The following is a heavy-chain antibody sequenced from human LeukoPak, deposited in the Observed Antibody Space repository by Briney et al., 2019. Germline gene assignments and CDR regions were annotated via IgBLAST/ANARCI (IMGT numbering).Heavy chain of an antibody. CDR2: ISPYSANT. D-gene: IGHD5-18*01. CDR3: ARDRGSEEQLWFDN. Sequence: GASVKVSCKASGYTFTFYGITWVRQAPGQGLEWMGWISPYSANTDLAQRLQGRLTMTTDTSTSTAYMELRSLRSDDTAVYYCARDRGSEEQLWFDNWGQETLVTVSS. V-gene: IGHV1-18*01. CDR1: GYTFTFYG. J-gene: IGHJ4*02.